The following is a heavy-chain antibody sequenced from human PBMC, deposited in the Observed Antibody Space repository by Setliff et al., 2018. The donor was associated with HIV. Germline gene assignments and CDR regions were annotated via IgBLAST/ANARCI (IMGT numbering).Heavy chain of an antibody. D-gene: IGHD3-3*01. CDR3: AKERFTLIGLDSFDL. CDR2: FDPEDGEK. Sequence: ASVKVSCKVSGSTLSEEAIHWVRQAPGKGLEWMGGFDPEDGEKIFARSFQGRLTMTEDTSTDTAYMELSSLTSEDTAVYYCAKERFTLIGLDSFDLWGQGTMVTVSS. CDR1: GSTLSEEA. J-gene: IGHJ3*01. V-gene: IGHV1-24*01.